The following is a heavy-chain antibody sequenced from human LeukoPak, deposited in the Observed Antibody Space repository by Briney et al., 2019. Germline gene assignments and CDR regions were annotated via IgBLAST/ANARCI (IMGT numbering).Heavy chain of an antibody. CDR2: IIPIFGTA. V-gene: IGHV1-69*05. J-gene: IGHJ6*03. D-gene: IGHD6-19*01. CDR1: GGTFSSYA. CDR3: AAVAGLEGRYYYYYMDI. Sequence: GASVKVSCKASGGTFSSYAISWVRQAPGQGLEWMGGIIPIFGTANYAQKFQGRVTITTDESTSTAYMELSSLRSEDTAVYYCAAVAGLEGRYYYYYMDIWGKGTTVTVSS.